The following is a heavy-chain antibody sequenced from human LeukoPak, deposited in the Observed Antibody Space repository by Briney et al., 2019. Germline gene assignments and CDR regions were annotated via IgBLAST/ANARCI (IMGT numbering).Heavy chain of an antibody. CDR3: ARTDIAAAGNWFDS. Sequence: TVKVSCKASGGTFSSYAISWVRQAPGQGLEWMGGIIPIFGTANYAQKFQGRVTITADESTGTAYMELSSLRSEDTAVYYCARTDIAAAGNWFDSWGQGTLVTVSS. CDR2: IIPIFGTA. CDR1: GGTFSSYA. V-gene: IGHV1-69*01. D-gene: IGHD6-13*01. J-gene: IGHJ5*01.